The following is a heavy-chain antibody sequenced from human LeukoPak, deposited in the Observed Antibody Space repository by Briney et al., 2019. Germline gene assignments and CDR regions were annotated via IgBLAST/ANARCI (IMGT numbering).Heavy chain of an antibody. J-gene: IGHJ4*02. CDR1: GYTFTSYD. CDR3: ARDVYCSGGNCYYYFDY. Sequence: ASVKVSCKASGYTFTSYDIAWVRQAPGQGLEWMAWISAYDGDTNYAQKPQGRVTMTTDTSTSTAYMELTSLNSDDTAVYYCARDVYCSGGNCYYYFDYWGQGTLVTVSS. V-gene: IGHV1-18*01. CDR2: ISAYDGDT. D-gene: IGHD2-15*01.